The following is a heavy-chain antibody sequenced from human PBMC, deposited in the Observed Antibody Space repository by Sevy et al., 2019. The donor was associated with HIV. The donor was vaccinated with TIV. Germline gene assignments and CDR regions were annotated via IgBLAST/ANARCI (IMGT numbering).Heavy chain of an antibody. CDR2: INAGNGNT. CDR3: ARERETGDFYYAMDV. V-gene: IGHV1-3*01. Sequence: ASVKVSCKASGYIFNSYSMHWVRQAPGQRLEWMGWINAGNGNTKYLQTFQGRVTITRDTSASTVYMELSSLVSEDMAVYYCARERETGDFYYAMDVWGQGTTVTVSS. CDR1: GYIFNSYS. J-gene: IGHJ6*02. D-gene: IGHD3-10*01.